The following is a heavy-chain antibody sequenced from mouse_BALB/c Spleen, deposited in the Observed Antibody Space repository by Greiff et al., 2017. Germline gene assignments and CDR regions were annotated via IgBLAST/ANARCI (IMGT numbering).Heavy chain of an antibody. CDR2: ISSGSSTI. Sequence: EVQVVESGGGLVQPGGSRKLSCAASGFTFSSFGMHWVRQAPEKGLEWVAYISSGSSTIYYADTVKGRFTISRDNPKNTLFLQMTSRRSEDTAMYYCARDGRGSPFDYWGQGTTLTVSS. CDR3: ARDGRGSPFDY. D-gene: IGHD1-2*01. J-gene: IGHJ2*01. CDR1: GFTFSSFG. V-gene: IGHV5-17*02.